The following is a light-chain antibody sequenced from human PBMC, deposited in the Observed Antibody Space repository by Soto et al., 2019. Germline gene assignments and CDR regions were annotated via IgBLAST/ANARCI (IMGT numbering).Light chain of an antibody. J-gene: IGLJ3*02. V-gene: IGLV2-14*01. CDR3: SSYTSNTTRV. Sequence: QSALTQPASVSGSPGQAITISCTGTSSDVGGYNFVSWYQQYPGKAPKLMIFEISDRPSGVSNRFSGSKSSNTASLTISGLQAEDEADYYCSSYTSNTTRVFGGGTKLTVL. CDR2: EIS. CDR1: SSDVGGYNF.